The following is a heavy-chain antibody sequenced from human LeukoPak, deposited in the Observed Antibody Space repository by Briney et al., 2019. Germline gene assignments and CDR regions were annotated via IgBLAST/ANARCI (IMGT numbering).Heavy chain of an antibody. J-gene: IGHJ5*02. CDR1: EFTFSGYT. CDR2: ISYSGST. CDR3: ARHAIYSGGYSFWFDP. V-gene: IGHV4-59*08. Sequence: GSLGLSCAASEFTFSGYTMNWVRQAPGKGLEWIAFISYSGSTNYNPSLKSRASISLDTSKNLCSLRLSSVTAADTAVYYCARHAIYSGGYSFWFDPWGLGTLVTVSS. D-gene: IGHD1-26*01.